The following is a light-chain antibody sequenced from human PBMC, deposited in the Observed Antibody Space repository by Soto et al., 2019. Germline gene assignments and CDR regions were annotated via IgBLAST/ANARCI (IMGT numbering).Light chain of an antibody. CDR1: QSLIHSDGNTF. CDR3: MQCRHWAYT. CDR2: HVS. Sequence: DVVVTQPPLSLSVTLGQPASICCRSIQSLIHSDGNTFLHWFQQRPGQSPRRLIYHVSNRDSGVPDRFSSSGADADFTLEISRAEAEDVWIYYCMQCRHWAYTFGPGTTVDIK. V-gene: IGKV2-30*02. J-gene: IGKJ3*01.